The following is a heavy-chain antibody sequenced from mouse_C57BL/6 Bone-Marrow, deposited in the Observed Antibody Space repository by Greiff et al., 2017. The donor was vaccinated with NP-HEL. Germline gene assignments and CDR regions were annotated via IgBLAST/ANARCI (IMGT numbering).Heavy chain of an antibody. CDR1: GYTFTDYY. CDR2: IYPGSGNT. CDR3: ARSLGVTPHYYAMDY. V-gene: IGHV1-76*01. Sequence: QVQLQQSGAELVRPGASVKLSCKASGYTFTDYYINWVKQRPGQGLEWIARIYPGSGNTYYNEKFKGKATLTAEKSSSTAYMQLSSLTSEDSAVYFCARSLGVTPHYYAMDYWGQGTSVTVSS. D-gene: IGHD2-2*01. J-gene: IGHJ4*01.